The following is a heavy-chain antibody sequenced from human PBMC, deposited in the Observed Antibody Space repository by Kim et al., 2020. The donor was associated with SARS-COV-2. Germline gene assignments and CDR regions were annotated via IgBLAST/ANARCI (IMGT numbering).Heavy chain of an antibody. D-gene: IGHD1-26*01. CDR1: GFTFSSYE. Sequence: GGSLRLSCAASGFTFSSYEMNWVRQAPGKGLEWVSYISSSGSTIYYADSVKGRFTISRDNAKNSLYLQMNSLRAEDTAVYYCARAGSGSHHDAFDIWGQGTMVTVSS. J-gene: IGHJ3*02. CDR2: ISSSGSTI. CDR3: ARAGSGSHHDAFDI. V-gene: IGHV3-48*03.